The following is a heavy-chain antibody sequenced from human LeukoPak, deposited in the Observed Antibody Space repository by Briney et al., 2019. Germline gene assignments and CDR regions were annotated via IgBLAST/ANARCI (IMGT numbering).Heavy chain of an antibody. CDR3: ARVVVITGNWFDP. D-gene: IGHD3-22*01. CDR1: GGSISSSSYY. Sequence: SETLSLTCTVSGGSISSSSYYWGWIRQPPGKGLEWIGSTYYSGSTNYNPSLKSRVTILVDTSKNQFSLKLSSVTAADTAVYYCARVVVITGNWFDPWGQGTLVTVSS. V-gene: IGHV4-39*07. J-gene: IGHJ5*02. CDR2: TYYSGST.